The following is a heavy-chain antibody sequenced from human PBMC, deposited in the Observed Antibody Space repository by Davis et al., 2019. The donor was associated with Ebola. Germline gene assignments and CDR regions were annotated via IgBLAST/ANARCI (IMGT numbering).Heavy chain of an antibody. CDR3: ARDVGVEFDH. CDR1: GFTVSSYD. J-gene: IGHJ5*02. V-gene: IGHV3-13*04. D-gene: IGHD3-10*01. CDR2: MDPAGDT. Sequence: GESLKISCAGSGFTVSSYDMHWVRQATGKGLEWVSSMDPAGDTYYPDSVKGRFTISRDGGKNSLYLQMNSLRAEDTAVYYCARDVGVEFDHWGQGTLVTVSS.